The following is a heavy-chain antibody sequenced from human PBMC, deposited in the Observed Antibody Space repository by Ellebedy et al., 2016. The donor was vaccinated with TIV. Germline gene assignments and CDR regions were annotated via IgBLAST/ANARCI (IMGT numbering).Heavy chain of an antibody. CDR1: GFSFTSYG. Sequence: GESLKISCVASGFSFTSYGVSWVRQAPGKGLEWVSAISGSGDNIYYAASAKGRFTTSRDRSKNTLYLHMSTLSADDTAVYYCAKGPYSSSWLLGAFDIWGQGAMVTVSS. D-gene: IGHD6-13*01. V-gene: IGHV3-23*01. J-gene: IGHJ3*02. CDR3: AKGPYSSSWLLGAFDI. CDR2: ISGSGDNI.